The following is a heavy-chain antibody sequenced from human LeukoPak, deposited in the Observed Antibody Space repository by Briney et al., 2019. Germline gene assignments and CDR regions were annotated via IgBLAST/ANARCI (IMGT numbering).Heavy chain of an antibody. CDR3: ARVANRYYYYYMDV. V-gene: IGHV3-7*01. CDR2: IKQDGSEK. Sequence: GGSLRLSCAASGFTFSSYWMSWVRQAPGKGLEWVANIKQDGSEKYYVDSVKGRFTISRDNAENSLYLQMNSLRAEDTAVYYCARVANRYYYYYMDVWGKGTTVTISS. CDR1: GFTFSSYW. J-gene: IGHJ6*03. D-gene: IGHD1-14*01.